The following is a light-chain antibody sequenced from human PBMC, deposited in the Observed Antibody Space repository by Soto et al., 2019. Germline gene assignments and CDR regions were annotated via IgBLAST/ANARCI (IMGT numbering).Light chain of an antibody. CDR3: ETGDSRLNVEA. J-gene: IGLJ3*02. CDR1: SSNIGNNF. V-gene: IGLV1-51*01. Sequence: QSVLTQPPSVSAAPGQRVTISCSGSSSNIGNNFVSWYQQFPGKAPKLLIFHTDKRPTGIPDRFYVYKSGTSATLGITGLQTGDEADYYCETGDSRLNVEAFGGGTKLTVL. CDR2: HTD.